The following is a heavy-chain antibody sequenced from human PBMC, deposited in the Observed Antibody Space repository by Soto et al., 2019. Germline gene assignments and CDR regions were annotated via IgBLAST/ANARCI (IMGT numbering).Heavy chain of an antibody. CDR2: IYPGDSDT. D-gene: IGHD6-13*01. Sequence: GESLKISCKGSGYSFTSYWIGWARQMPGKGLEWMGIIYPGDSDTRYSPSFQGQVTISADKSISTAYLQWSSLKASDTAMYYCASTAAAGKYYNGMDVWAQGTTVNVSS. CDR1: GYSFTSYW. V-gene: IGHV5-51*01. J-gene: IGHJ6*02. CDR3: ASTAAAGKYYNGMDV.